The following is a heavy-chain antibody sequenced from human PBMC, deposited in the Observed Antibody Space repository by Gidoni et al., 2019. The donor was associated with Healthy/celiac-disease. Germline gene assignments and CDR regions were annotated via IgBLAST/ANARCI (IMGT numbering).Heavy chain of an antibody. CDR2: IIPSFGTA. V-gene: IGHV1-69*01. Sequence: QVQLVQSGAEVKKPGSSVKVSCKASGGTFSSYAISWVRQAPGQGLEWMGGIIPSFGTANSAQTFQGRVTITADESTRTAYMELSSLRSADTAVYYCAVVYSGSYYVPPRGYGMDVWGQGTTVTVSS. J-gene: IGHJ6*02. D-gene: IGHD1-26*01. CDR3: AVVYSGSYYVPPRGYGMDV. CDR1: GGTFSSYA.